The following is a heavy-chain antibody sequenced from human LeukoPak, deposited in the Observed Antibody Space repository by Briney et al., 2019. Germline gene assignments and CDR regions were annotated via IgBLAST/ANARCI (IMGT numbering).Heavy chain of an antibody. V-gene: IGHV1-46*01. CDR3: AREVVTAIHLDY. Sequence: ASVKVSCRASVYTFTSYYMHWVRQPPGQGLEWTGTINPSGGSTSYAQKFQGRVTMTRDTSTSTDYMELSSLRSEDTAVDYCAREVVTAIHLDYWGQGTLVTVSS. CDR2: INPSGGST. CDR1: VYTFTSYY. J-gene: IGHJ4*02. D-gene: IGHD2-21*02.